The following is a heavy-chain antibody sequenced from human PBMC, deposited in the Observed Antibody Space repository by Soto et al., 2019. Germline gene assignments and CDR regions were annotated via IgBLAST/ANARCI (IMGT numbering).Heavy chain of an antibody. CDR3: ARDKITGLFDY. D-gene: IGHD2-8*02. CDR1: GGSFSGYY. CDR2: INHSGST. V-gene: IGHV4-34*01. Sequence: PSETLSLTCAVYGGSFSGYYWTWIRQPPGTGLEWIGEINHSGSTNYNPSLKSRVTISVDTSKNQFSLKLTSVTAADTAVYYCARDKITGLFDYWGQGTLVTDS. J-gene: IGHJ4*02.